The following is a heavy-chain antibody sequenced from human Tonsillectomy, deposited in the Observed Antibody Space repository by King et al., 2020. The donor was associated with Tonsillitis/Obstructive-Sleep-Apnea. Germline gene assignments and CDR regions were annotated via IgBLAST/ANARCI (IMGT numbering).Heavy chain of an antibody. CDR3: ARDPPRAGWPDY. J-gene: IGHJ4*02. D-gene: IGHD6-19*01. V-gene: IGHV3-74*01. CDR1: GFTFSSYW. Sequence: VQLVESGGGLVQPGESLRLSCAASGFTFSSYWMHWVRQAPGKGLVWVSRINSDGSSTSYADSVKGRFTISRDNAKNTLYLQMNSLRAEDTAVYYCARDPPRAGWPDYWGQGTLVTVSS. CDR2: INSDGSST.